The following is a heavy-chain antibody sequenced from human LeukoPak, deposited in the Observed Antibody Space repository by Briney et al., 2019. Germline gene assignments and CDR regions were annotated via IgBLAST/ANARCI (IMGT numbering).Heavy chain of an antibody. Sequence: ASVKVSCKASGYTFTGYYMHWVRQAPGQGLEWMGRINPNSGGTNYAQKFQGRVTMTRDTSISTAYMELSRLRSDDTAVYYCARTSAYYYDSSGYSDHDAFDIWGQGTMVTVSS. CDR2: INPNSGGT. V-gene: IGHV1-2*06. J-gene: IGHJ3*02. CDR3: ARTSAYYYDSSGYSDHDAFDI. CDR1: GYTFTGYY. D-gene: IGHD3-22*01.